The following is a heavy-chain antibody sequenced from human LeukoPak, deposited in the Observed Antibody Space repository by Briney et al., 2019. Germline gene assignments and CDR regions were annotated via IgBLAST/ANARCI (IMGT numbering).Heavy chain of an antibody. J-gene: IGHJ5*02. CDR2: INHSGST. CDR3: ARATNNYDFWSGYQFDP. Sequence: SETLCLTCAVYGGSFSGYYWSWIRQPPGKGLEWIGEINHSGSTNYNPSLKSRVTISVDTSKNQFSPKLSSVTAADTAVYYCARATNNYDFWSGYQFDPWGQGTLVTVSS. D-gene: IGHD3-3*01. V-gene: IGHV4-34*01. CDR1: GGSFSGYY.